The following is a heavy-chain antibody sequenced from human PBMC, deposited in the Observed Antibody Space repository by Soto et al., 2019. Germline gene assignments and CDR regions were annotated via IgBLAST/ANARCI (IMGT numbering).Heavy chain of an antibody. D-gene: IGHD3-22*01. CDR1: GFSFGSDA. CDR3: AKSPGMYYYDSSGYYHYDY. CDR2: ISGSGVST. J-gene: IGHJ4*02. Sequence: PGWSVRLACAASGFSFGSDAMSWVRQAPGKGLEWVSAISGSGVSTYYADSVKGRFTISRDNSKNTLYLQMNSLRAEDTAVYYCAKSPGMYYYDSSGYYHYDYWGQGT. V-gene: IGHV3-23*01.